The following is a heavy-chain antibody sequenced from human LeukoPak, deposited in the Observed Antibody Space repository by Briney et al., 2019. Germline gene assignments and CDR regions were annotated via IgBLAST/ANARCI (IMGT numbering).Heavy chain of an antibody. Sequence: SGTLSLTCTVSGGSISSSSYYWGWIRQPPGKGLEWIGSIYYSGSTYYNPSLKSRVTISVDTSKNQFSLKLSSVTAADTAVYYCAKTQLELSALDYWGQGTLVTVSS. CDR2: IYYSGST. J-gene: IGHJ4*02. CDR1: GGSISSSSYY. CDR3: AKTQLELSALDY. V-gene: IGHV4-39*01. D-gene: IGHD1-1*01.